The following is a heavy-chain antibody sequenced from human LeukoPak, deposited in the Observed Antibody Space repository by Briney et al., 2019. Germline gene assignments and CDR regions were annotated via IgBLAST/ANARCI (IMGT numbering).Heavy chain of an antibody. J-gene: IGHJ5*02. V-gene: IGHV4-61*01. CDR1: GGSISSGSYY. Sequence: SETLSLTCTVSGGSISSGSYYWSWIRQPPGKGLEWIGYIYYSGSTNYNPSLKSRVTISVDTSKNQFSLKLSSVTAADTAVYYCARAGVNWFDPWGQGTLVTVSS. CDR2: IYYSGST. CDR3: ARAGVNWFDP.